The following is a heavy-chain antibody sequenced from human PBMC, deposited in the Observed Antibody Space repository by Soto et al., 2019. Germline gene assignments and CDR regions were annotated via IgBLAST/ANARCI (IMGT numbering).Heavy chain of an antibody. CDR3: ARGNDWKSSTFDI. CDR1: GGSLTDHY. D-gene: IGHD2-21*01. CDR2: VYYSGGT. Sequence: QVQLQESGPGLVKPSETLSLTCTVAGGSLTDHYWNWFRQSPGKGLHWIRYVYYSGGTNYNPSLKSRVTMSVDTSKNQFSLTLSSVTAADTAEYYCARGNDWKSSTFDIWGQGTMVSVSS. J-gene: IGHJ3*02. V-gene: IGHV4-59*11.